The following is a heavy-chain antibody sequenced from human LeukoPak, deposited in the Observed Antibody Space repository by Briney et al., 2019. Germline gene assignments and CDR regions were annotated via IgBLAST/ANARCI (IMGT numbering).Heavy chain of an antibody. D-gene: IGHD2-8*01. J-gene: IGHJ4*02. CDR3: ARHAATQDVLSDFDY. V-gene: IGHV4-39*01. Sequence: SETLSLTCAVYGGSFSGYYWGWIRQPQGKGLEWIGSIYYSGSTYYNPSLKSRVTISVDTSKNQSSLKLSSVTAADTAVYYCARHAATQDVLSDFDYWGQGTLVTVSS. CDR2: IYYSGST. CDR1: GGSFSGYY.